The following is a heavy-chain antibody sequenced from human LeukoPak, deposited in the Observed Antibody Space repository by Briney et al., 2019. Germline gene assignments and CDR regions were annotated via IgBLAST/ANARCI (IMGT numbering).Heavy chain of an antibody. Sequence: GGSLRLSCAASGFNFRDYTMHWVRQVPGRGLEWVAVISWDGGSTYYVDSVKGRFTISRDNRNNSLYLQMNSLRAEDTAVYYCAGNRGEYCSGGTCYRNWFDPWGQGTLVTVSS. CDR1: GFNFRDYT. V-gene: IGHV3-43*01. CDR2: ISWDGGST. D-gene: IGHD2-15*01. CDR3: AGNRGEYCSGGTCYRNWFDP. J-gene: IGHJ5*02.